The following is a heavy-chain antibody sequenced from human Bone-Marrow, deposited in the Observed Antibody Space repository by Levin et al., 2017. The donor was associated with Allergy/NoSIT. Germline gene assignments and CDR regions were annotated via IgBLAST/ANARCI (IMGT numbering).Heavy chain of an antibody. Sequence: PGVSLRLSCAVSGYSISSGYYWSWIRQPPGKGLEWIATIYHTGNIHYNPSLKSRVTMSLDMSENQFSLKVTSVTAADAAVYYCARSNCSGGSCYPKRDYYYGMDVWGQGTTVTVSS. CDR1: GYSISSGYY. D-gene: IGHD2-15*01. CDR2: IYHTGNI. J-gene: IGHJ6*02. CDR3: ARSNCSGGSCYPKRDYYYGMDV. V-gene: IGHV4-38-2*01.